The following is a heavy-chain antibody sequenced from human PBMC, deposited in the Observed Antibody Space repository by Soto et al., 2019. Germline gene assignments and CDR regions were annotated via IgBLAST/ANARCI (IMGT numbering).Heavy chain of an antibody. CDR1: GGSISSSSYY. D-gene: IGHD3-10*01. Sequence: QLQLQESGPGLVKPSETLSLTCTVSGGSISSSSYYWGWIRQPPGKGLEWIGSIYYSGSTYYNPSLKSRVTISVDTSKNQFSLKLSSVTAADTAVYYCARHHYYGSGSYYSFPFDYWGQGTLVTVSS. J-gene: IGHJ4*02. V-gene: IGHV4-39*01. CDR3: ARHHYYGSGSYYSFPFDY. CDR2: IYYSGST.